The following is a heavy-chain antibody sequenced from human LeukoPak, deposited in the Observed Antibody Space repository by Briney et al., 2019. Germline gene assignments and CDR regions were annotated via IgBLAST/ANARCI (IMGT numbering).Heavy chain of an antibody. Sequence: PSETLSLTCTVSGGSISSSSYYWGWIRQPPGKGLEWIGEINHSGSTNYNPSLKSRVTISVDTSKNQFSLKLSSVTAADTAVYYCARSKLIADYYDSSGYPYYFDYWGQGTLVTVSS. CDR3: ARSKLIADYYDSSGYPYYFDY. CDR2: INHSGST. CDR1: GGSISSSSYY. V-gene: IGHV4-39*07. D-gene: IGHD3-22*01. J-gene: IGHJ4*02.